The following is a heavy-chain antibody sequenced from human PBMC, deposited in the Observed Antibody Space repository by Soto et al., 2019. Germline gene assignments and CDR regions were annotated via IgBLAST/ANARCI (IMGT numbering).Heavy chain of an antibody. CDR1: GGTFSSYA. D-gene: IGHD5-12*01. CDR2: IIPIFGTA. V-gene: IGHV1-69*13. Sequence: SVKVSCKASGGTFSSYAISWVRQAPGQGLEWMGGIIPIFGTANYAQKFQGRVTITADESTSTAYMELSSLRSEDTAVYYCARKDGYYYYYYGMDVWGQGTTVTVSS. J-gene: IGHJ6*02. CDR3: ARKDGYYYYYYGMDV.